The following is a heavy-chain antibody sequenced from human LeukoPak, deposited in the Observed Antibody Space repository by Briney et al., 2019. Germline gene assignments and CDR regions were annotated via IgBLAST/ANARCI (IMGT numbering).Heavy chain of an antibody. CDR3: ARLHGLGSFFGY. Sequence: GESLKISCKSSGYRFSNDWIGWVRQVPGKGLEWMGIIYPGDSDTRYRPSFQGQVTISADKSISTAYLQWSSLKASYTAMYYCARLHGLGSFFGYWGQGTLLTVSS. V-gene: IGHV5-51*01. CDR1: GYRFSNDW. J-gene: IGHJ4*02. D-gene: IGHD3-10*01. CDR2: IYPGDSDT.